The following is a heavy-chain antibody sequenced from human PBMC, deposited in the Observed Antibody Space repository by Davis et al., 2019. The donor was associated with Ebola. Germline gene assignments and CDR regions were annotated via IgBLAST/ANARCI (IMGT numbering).Heavy chain of an antibody. V-gene: IGHV1-2*06. CDR1: GYTFTGYY. D-gene: IGHD6-19*01. CDR3: ARDRGEQWLAGEDY. J-gene: IGHJ4*02. Sequence: ASVKVSCKASGYTFTGYYMHWVRQAPGQGLEWMGRINPNSGGTNYAQKFQGRVTMTRDTSISTAYMELSRLRSDDTAVYYCARDRGEQWLAGEDYWGQGTLVTVSS. CDR2: INPNSGGT.